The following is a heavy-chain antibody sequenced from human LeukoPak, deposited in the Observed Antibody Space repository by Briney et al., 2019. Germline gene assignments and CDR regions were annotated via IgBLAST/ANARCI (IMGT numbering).Heavy chain of an antibody. CDR1: GGSISSGGYS. D-gene: IGHD1-26*01. J-gene: IGHJ3*02. V-gene: IGHV4-30-2*03. Sequence: PSETLSLTCAVSGGSISSGGYSWSWIRQPPGKGLEWIGSIYYSGSTYYNPSLKSRVTISVDTSKNQFSLKLSSVTAADTAVYYCARLVGATGAFDTWGQGTMVTVSS. CDR3: ARLVGATGAFDT. CDR2: IYYSGST.